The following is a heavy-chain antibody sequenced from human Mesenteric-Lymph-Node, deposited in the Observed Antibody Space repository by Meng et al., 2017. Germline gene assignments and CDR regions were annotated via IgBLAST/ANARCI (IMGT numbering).Heavy chain of an antibody. CDR3: ASEDTAMVFDY. V-gene: IGHV1-2*06. CDR1: GYTFTGYY. CDR2: INPNIGGT. J-gene: IGHJ4*02. D-gene: IGHD5-18*01. Sequence: QVQLVQSGAEVKKPGASVKVSCKASGYTFTGYYMHWVRQAPGQGLEWMGRINPNIGGTNYAQKFQGRVTMTRDTSISTAYMELSRLRSDDTAVYYCASEDTAMVFDYWGQGTLVTVSS.